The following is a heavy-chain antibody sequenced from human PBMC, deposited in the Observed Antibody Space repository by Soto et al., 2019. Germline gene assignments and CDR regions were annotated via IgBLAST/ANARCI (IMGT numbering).Heavy chain of an antibody. Sequence: EVQLLESGGGLVQPGGSLRLSCAASGFTFSSYAMSWVRQAPGKGLEWVSAISGSGGSTYYADSVKGRFIISRDNSKNTLYLQMNSLRAEDTAVYYCAKGSVGIVVVPANLFDYWGQGTLVTVSS. D-gene: IGHD2-2*01. CDR2: ISGSGGST. CDR1: GFTFSSYA. CDR3: AKGSVGIVVVPANLFDY. V-gene: IGHV3-23*01. J-gene: IGHJ4*02.